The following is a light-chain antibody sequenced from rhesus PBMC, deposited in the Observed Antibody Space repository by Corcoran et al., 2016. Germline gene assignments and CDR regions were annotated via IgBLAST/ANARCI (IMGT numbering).Light chain of an antibody. V-gene: IGKV1-22*01. CDR2: KAP. Sequence: DIQMTQSPSSLSASVGDTVTITCRASQGISSWLAWYQQKPRKAPKLLIYKAPSLQSGVPSRFRGSGSGTDFTLTINSLQSEDFATYFCQQYNSRPWTFGQGTKVEIK. CDR3: QQYNSRPWT. J-gene: IGKJ1*01. CDR1: QGISSW.